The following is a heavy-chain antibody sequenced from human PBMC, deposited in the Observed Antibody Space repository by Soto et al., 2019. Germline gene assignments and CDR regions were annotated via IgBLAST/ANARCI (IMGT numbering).Heavy chain of an antibody. J-gene: IGHJ4*02. D-gene: IGHD3-16*02. CDR2: IIPILGIA. V-gene: IGHV1-69*02. Sequence: QVQLVQSGAEVKKPGSSVKVSCKASGGTFSSYTISWVRQAPGQGLEWMGRIIPILGIANYAQKFQGRVTITADKXTXTXXMELSSLSSEDTAVYYCATGELRLGELSDLYYFDYWGQGTLVTVSS. CDR3: ATGELRLGELSDLYYFDY. CDR1: GGTFSSYT.